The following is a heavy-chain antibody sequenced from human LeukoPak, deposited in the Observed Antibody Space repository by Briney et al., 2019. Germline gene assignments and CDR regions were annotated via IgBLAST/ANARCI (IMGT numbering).Heavy chain of an antibody. Sequence: SGGSLRLSCVVSGFTFSSYWMTWVGQAPGKGLEWVANIKQDGSEKYYVDSVKGRFTISRDNAQNSLYLQMNSLRVEDTAVYYCARRYCSGNTCYLYYFDYWGQGTLVTVSS. J-gene: IGHJ4*02. V-gene: IGHV3-7*01. CDR3: ARRYCSGNTCYLYYFDY. D-gene: IGHD2-15*01. CDR1: GFTFSSYW. CDR2: IKQDGSEK.